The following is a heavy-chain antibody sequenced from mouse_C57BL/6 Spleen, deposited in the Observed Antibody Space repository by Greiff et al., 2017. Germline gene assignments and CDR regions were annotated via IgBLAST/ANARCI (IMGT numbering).Heavy chain of an antibody. D-gene: IGHD2-1*01. CDR3: AREDGNYRFAY. V-gene: IGHV1-85*01. CDR1: GYTFTSYD. J-gene: IGHJ3*01. CDR2: IYPRDGST. Sequence: VKLQESGPELVKPGASVKLSCKASGYTFTSYDINWVKQRPGQGLEWIGWIYPRDGSTKYNEKFKGKATLTVDTSSSTAYMELHSLTSEDSAVYFCAREDGNYRFAYWGQGTLVTVSA.